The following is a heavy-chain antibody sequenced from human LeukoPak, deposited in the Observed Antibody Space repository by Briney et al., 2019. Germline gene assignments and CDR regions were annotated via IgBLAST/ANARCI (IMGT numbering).Heavy chain of an antibody. CDR3: VREWSPEGGIEAGGLHY. Sequence: GGSLRLSCVASGLTSKNYAMHWVRQTPDKGLEWVAVISDEETYRFHADSVKGRFTISRDSSMDTLYLFMNNLRVDDTAKYYLVREWSPEGGIEAGGLHYWGQGTLVIVSS. CDR1: GLTSKNYA. CDR2: ISDEETYR. J-gene: IGHJ4*02. V-gene: IGHV3-30*04. D-gene: IGHD2-21*01.